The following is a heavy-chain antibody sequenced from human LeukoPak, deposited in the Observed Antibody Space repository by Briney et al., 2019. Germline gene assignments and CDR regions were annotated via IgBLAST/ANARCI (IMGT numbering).Heavy chain of an antibody. Sequence: SGTLSLTCGVSGGSISNTNWWSWVRQPPGQGLEWIGEISLSGLTNYNPSLNSRVTVSLDKSKNHLSLNLTSVTAADPAVYYCSRENGAFSPFGYWGQGTLVTVPS. D-gene: IGHD3-16*01. CDR3: SRENGAFSPFGY. CDR2: ISLSGLT. J-gene: IGHJ4*02. V-gene: IGHV4-4*02. CDR1: GGSISNTNW.